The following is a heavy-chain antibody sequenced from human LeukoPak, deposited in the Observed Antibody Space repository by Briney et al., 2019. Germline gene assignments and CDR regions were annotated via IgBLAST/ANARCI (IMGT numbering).Heavy chain of an antibody. V-gene: IGHV3-30-3*01. CDR2: ISYDGSIK. CDR3: AKGNLYAGLPYQHTIFGVEGAFDI. D-gene: IGHD3-3*01. Sequence: QSGGSLRLSCAASGFTFSSYAMHWVRQAPGKGLEWVAVISYDGSIKYYADSVKGRFTISRDNSKNTLYLQMNSLRAEDTAVYHCAKGNLYAGLPYQHTIFGVEGAFDIWGQGTMVTVSS. J-gene: IGHJ3*02. CDR1: GFTFSSYA.